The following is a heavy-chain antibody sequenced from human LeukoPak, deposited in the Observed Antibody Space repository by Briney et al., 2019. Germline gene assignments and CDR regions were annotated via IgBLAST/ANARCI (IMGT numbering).Heavy chain of an antibody. CDR2: IYTSGST. J-gene: IGHJ4*02. Sequence: SETLSLTCTVSGGSISSGSYYWSWIRQPAGKGLEWIGRIYTSGSTNYNPSLKSRVTISVDTSKNQFSLKLSSVTAADTAVYYCARSEAARPFDYWGQGTLVTVSS. V-gene: IGHV4-61*02. D-gene: IGHD6-6*01. CDR1: GGSISSGSYY. CDR3: ARSEAARPFDY.